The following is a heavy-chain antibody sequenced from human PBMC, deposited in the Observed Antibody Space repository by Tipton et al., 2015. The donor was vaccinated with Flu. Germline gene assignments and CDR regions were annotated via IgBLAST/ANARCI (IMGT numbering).Heavy chain of an antibody. V-gene: IGHV3-53*04. D-gene: IGHD6-19*01. J-gene: IGHJ6*02. CDR2: IYSGGST. Sequence: SLRLSCAASGFTVSSNYMSWVRQAPGKGLEWVSVIYSGGSTYYADSVKGRFTISRHNSKNTLYLQMNSLRAEDTAVYYCARDAWMGSSGWYYYYGMDVWGQGTTVPVSS. CDR1: GFTVSSNY. CDR3: ARDAWMGSSGWYYYYGMDV.